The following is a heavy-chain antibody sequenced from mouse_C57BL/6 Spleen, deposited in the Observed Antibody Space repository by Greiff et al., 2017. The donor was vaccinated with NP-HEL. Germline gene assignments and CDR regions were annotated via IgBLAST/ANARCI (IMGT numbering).Heavy chain of an antibody. CDR1: GYTFTSYT. J-gene: IGHJ4*01. D-gene: IGHD1-1*01. Sequence: QVQLKESGAELARPGASVKMSCKASGYTFTSYTMHWVKQRPGQGLEWIGYINPSSGYTKYNQKFKDKATLTADKSSSTAYMQLGSLTSEDSAVYYCARSRDYYGSSYDAMDYWGQGTSVTVSS. CDR2: INPSSGYT. CDR3: ARSRDYYGSSYDAMDY. V-gene: IGHV1-4*01.